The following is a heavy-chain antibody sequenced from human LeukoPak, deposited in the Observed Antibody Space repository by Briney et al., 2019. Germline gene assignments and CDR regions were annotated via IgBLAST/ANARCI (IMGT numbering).Heavy chain of an antibody. CDR2: IRYDVSNK. V-gene: IGHV3-30*02. CDR3: AKDNYYYGSGSFFVDY. J-gene: IGHJ4*02. Sequence: GGSVRLSCAASGFTFSSYDMHWVRQAPGKGLEWVAFIRYDVSNKYYADSVKGRFTISRDNSKNTLYLQMNSLRAEDTAVYYCAKDNYYYGSGSFFVDYWGQGTLVTVSS. CDR1: GFTFSSYD. D-gene: IGHD3-10*01.